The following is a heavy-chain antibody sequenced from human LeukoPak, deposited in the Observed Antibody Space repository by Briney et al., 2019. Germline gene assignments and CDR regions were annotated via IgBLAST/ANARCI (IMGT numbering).Heavy chain of an antibody. V-gene: IGHV6-1*01. J-gene: IGHJ4*02. Sequence: SQTLSLTCAISGDSVSSKNSAWNWIRQSPSRGLEWLGRIYYRSKWYNDYAVSVKSRITITPDTSKNQFSLQLNSVTPEDTAVYYCARDRDDYGDYYFDYWGQGTLVTVSS. CDR3: ARDRDDYGDYYFDY. D-gene: IGHD4-17*01. CDR2: IYYRSKWYN. CDR1: GDSVSSKNSA.